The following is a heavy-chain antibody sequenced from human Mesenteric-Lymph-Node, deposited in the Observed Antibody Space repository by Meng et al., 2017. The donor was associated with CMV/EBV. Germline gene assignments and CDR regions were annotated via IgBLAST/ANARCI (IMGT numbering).Heavy chain of an antibody. J-gene: IGHJ6*02. CDR1: GYTFTSYG. CDR2: INPSNAYT. CDR3: ARGGYRYGYYYYYSMDV. Sequence: ASVKVSCKASGYTFTSYGITWVRQAPGQGLEWMGSINPSNAYTHYSQKVQGRVTLTRDTSTSTASMELRSLTSDDTAVYYCARGGYRYGYYYYYSMDVWGQGTTVTVSS. V-gene: IGHV1-18*01. D-gene: IGHD6-13*01.